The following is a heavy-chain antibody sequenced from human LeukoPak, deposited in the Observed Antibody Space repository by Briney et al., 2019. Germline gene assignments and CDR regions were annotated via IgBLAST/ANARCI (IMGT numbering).Heavy chain of an antibody. V-gene: IGHV1-46*01. Sequence: GASVKVSCKASGYTFTSYYMHWVRQAPGQGLEWMGIINPSGGSTSYAQKFQGRVTMTRDTSTSTVYMELSSLRSEDTAVYYCARDFSTYYDFWSGYHPHYMDVWGKGTTVTVSS. CDR3: ARDFSTYYDFWSGYHPHYMDV. CDR1: GYTFTSYY. J-gene: IGHJ6*03. CDR2: INPSGGST. D-gene: IGHD3-3*01.